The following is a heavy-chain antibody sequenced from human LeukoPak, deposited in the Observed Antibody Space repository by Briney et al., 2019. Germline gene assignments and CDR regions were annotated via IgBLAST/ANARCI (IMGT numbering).Heavy chain of an antibody. CDR2: ISAGSSNT. D-gene: IGHD1-26*01. Sequence: GGSLRLSCSASGFVFDSYGMNWVRQAPGSGLQWVAYISAGSSNTFYADSVKGRFTISRDDADNFLHLQMNSLSAEDTAVYYCARSAVQANTPFYFDFWGQGALVTVSS. J-gene: IGHJ4*02. CDR3: ARSAVQANTPFYFDF. CDR1: GFVFDSYG. V-gene: IGHV3-48*01.